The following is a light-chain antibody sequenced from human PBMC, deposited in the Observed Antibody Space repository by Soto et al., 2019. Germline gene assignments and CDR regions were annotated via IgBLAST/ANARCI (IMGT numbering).Light chain of an antibody. CDR1: QSISSW. J-gene: IGKJ4*01. V-gene: IGKV1-5*01. CDR2: DAS. Sequence: DIQMTQSPSTLSASVGDRVTITCRASQSISSWLAWYQQKPGKAPKILIYDASSLESGVPSRFSGSGSGTDLTISINSLQPEDVETYYGQQTYSTPLTFGGGTKVDIK. CDR3: QQTYSTPLT.